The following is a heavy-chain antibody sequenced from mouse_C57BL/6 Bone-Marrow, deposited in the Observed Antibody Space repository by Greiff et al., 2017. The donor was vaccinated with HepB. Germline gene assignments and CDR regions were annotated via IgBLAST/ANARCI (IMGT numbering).Heavy chain of an antibody. Sequence: EVKLMESGPGLVKPSQSLSLTCSVTGYSITSGYYWNWIRQFPGNKLEWMGYISYDGSNNYNPSLKNRISITRDTSKNQFFLKLNSVTTEDTATYYCARTTVPIAYWGQGTTLTVAS. CDR3: ARTTVPIAY. D-gene: IGHD1-1*01. CDR2: ISYDGSN. V-gene: IGHV3-6*01. J-gene: IGHJ2*01. CDR1: GYSITSGYY.